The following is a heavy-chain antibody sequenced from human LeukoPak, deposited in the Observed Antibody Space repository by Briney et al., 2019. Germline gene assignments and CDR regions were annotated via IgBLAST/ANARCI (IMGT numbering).Heavy chain of an antibody. CDR1: GFTFSSYE. D-gene: IGHD3-22*01. J-gene: IGHJ3*01. CDR2: ISGSGDST. V-gene: IGHV3-23*01. CDR3: AKAYYYDSSTDAFDV. Sequence: GGSLRLSCAASGFTFSSYELNWVRQAPGKGLEWVSSISGSGDSTYYADSVKGRFTISRDNSKNTLFLQMNSLRAEDTALYYCAKAYYYDSSTDAFDVWGQGTMVTVSS.